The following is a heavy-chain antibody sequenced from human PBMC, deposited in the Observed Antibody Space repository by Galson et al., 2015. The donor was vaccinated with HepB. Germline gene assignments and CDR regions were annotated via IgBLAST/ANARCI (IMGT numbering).Heavy chain of an antibody. CDR2: INPNSGGT. D-gene: IGHD6-13*01. CDR3: AKPTAAGTSPRWFDP. Sequence: SVKVSCKASGYTFTGYYMHWVRQAPGQGLEWMGWINPNSGGTNYAQKFQGRVTMTRDTSISTAYMELSRLRSDDTAVYYCAKPTAAGTSPRWFDPWGQGTPVTVSS. CDR1: GYTFTGYY. J-gene: IGHJ5*02. V-gene: IGHV1-2*02.